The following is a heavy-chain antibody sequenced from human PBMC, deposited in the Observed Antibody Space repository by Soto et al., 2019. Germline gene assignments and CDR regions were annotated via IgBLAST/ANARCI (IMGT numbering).Heavy chain of an antibody. CDR3: ARLVRDIVVVVATDAFDI. CDR1: GGSFSGYY. D-gene: IGHD2-15*01. J-gene: IGHJ3*02. Sequence: PSETLSLTCAVYGGSFSGYYWGWIRQPPGKGLEWIGSIYYSGSTYYNPSLKSRVTISVDTSKNQFSLKLSSVTAADTAVYYCARLVRDIVVVVATDAFDIWGQGTMVTVSS. V-gene: IGHV4-39*01. CDR2: IYYSGST.